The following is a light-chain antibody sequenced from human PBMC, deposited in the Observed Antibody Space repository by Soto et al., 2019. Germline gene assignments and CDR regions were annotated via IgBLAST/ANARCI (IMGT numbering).Light chain of an antibody. CDR1: QSVRSNY. J-gene: IGKJ4*01. CDR3: QQYGSSPRT. V-gene: IGKV3-20*01. Sequence: EIVLTQSPDTLSLSPGERATLSCRASQSVRSNYLAWYQQKPGQAPRFLIYDASSRATGIPDRFSGSGSGTDFTLTISRLEPEDFAMYYCQQYGSSPRTFGGGTKVEIK. CDR2: DAS.